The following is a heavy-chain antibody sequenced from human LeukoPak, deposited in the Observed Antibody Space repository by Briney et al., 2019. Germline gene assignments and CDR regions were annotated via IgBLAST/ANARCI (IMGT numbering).Heavy chain of an antibody. D-gene: IGHD4-17*01. V-gene: IGHV4-61*02. CDR1: GGSISSGSYY. CDR3: ARGRDYGDYNWFDP. J-gene: IGHJ5*02. CDR2: IYTSGST. Sequence: TLSLTCTVSGGSISSGSYYWSWIRQPAGKGLEWIGRIYTSGSTNYNPSLKSRVTISVDTSKNQFSLKLSSVTAADTAVYYCARGRDYGDYNWFDPWGQGTLVTVSS.